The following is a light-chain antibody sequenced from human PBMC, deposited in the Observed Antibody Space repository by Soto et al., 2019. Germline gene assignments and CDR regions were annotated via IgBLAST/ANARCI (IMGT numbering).Light chain of an antibody. CDR1: SGHSSYI. J-gene: IGLJ3*02. Sequence: QSVLAQSSSASAPLGSSVKLTCTLSSGHSSYIIAWHQQQPGKAPRYLMNLETSGSYNKGSGVPDRFSGSSSGADRYLTISTLQFEDEADYYCETWDSNSWVFGGGTKLTVL. CDR3: ETWDSNSWV. CDR2: LETSGSY. V-gene: IGLV4-60*01.